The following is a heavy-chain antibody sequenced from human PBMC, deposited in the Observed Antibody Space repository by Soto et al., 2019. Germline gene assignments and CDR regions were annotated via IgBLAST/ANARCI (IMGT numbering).Heavy chain of an antibody. J-gene: IGHJ6*02. CDR1: GGSISSGGYY. V-gene: IGHV4-31*03. D-gene: IGHD3-10*01. CDR3: ARRMVRGVNYYGMDV. CDR2: IYYSGST. Sequence: QVQLQESGPGLVKPSQTLSLTCTVSGGSISSGGYYWSWIRQHPGKGLEWIGYIYYSGSTYYNPSRKSRVTISVDTSKNQFSLKLSSVTAADTAVYYCARRMVRGVNYYGMDVWGQGTTVTVSS.